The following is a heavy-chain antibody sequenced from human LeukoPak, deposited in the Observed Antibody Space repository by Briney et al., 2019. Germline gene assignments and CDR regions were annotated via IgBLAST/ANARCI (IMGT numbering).Heavy chain of an antibody. CDR2: ISGGGDSV. CDR3: ARRERLGYRYGRGTLDI. Sequence: GGSLRLSCAASGFTFSDYAMTRVRQTPGKGLEWVSVISGGGDSVDVADSMKGRFTISRDNSQNTLYLQMYSLRAEDTALYYCARRERLGYRYGRGTLDIWGQGTMVTVPS. J-gene: IGHJ3*02. V-gene: IGHV3-23*01. CDR1: GFTFSDYA. D-gene: IGHD5-18*01.